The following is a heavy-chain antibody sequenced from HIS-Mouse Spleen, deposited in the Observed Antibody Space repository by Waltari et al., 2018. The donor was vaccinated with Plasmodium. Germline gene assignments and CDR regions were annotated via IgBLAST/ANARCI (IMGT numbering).Heavy chain of an antibody. Sequence: QLQLQESGPGLVKPSETMSLTCTVSGGSISSSSYYLGWIRQPPGKGLEWIGSLYYSGSTYYNPSLKSRVTISVDTSKNQFSLKLSSVTAADTAVYYCARGRGACFDYWGQGTLVTVSS. J-gene: IGHJ4*02. V-gene: IGHV4-39*07. CDR2: LYYSGST. D-gene: IGHD3-16*01. CDR1: GGSISSSSYY. CDR3: ARGRGACFDY.